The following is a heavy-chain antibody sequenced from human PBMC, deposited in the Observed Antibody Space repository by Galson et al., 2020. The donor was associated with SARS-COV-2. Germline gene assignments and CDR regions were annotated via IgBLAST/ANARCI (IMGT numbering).Heavy chain of an antibody. J-gene: IGHJ4*02. Sequence: ALHGESLKISCAASGFTFNSHWMHWVRQAPGKGLVWVARIDGDGSRTNYADSVKGRFTVSRDSAKNTLYLQMNSLRVEDTAVYYCGRDAFGPEAIPNWGQGTLVIVSS. D-gene: IGHD3-10*01. CDR1: GFTFNSHW. CDR3: GRDAFGPEAIPN. CDR2: IDGDGSRT. V-gene: IGHV3-74*01.